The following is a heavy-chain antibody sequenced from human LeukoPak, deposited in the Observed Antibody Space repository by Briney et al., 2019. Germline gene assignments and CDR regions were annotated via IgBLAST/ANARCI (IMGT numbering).Heavy chain of an antibody. D-gene: IGHD1-26*01. Sequence: GASVKVSCKASGYTFTGYYMHWVRQAPGQGLEWMGWINPNSGGTNYAQKFQGRVTMTRDTSISTAYMELSRLRSDDTAVYYCARVYYGPDLRGGWFDSWGQGTLVTVSS. CDR3: ARVYYGPDLRGGWFDS. CDR2: INPNSGGT. J-gene: IGHJ5*01. V-gene: IGHV1-2*02. CDR1: GYTFTGYY.